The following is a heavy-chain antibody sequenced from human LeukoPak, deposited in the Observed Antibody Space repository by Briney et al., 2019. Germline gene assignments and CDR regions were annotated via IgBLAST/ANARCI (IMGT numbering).Heavy chain of an antibody. D-gene: IGHD2-15*01. CDR1: TFTISNAW. J-gene: IGHJ3*02. CDR2: IKSKSDGGTT. Sequence: GGSLRLSCAAFTFTISNAWMSWVRQAPGKGLEWVGRIKSKSDGGTTDYAAPVKGRFTISRDDSKNTLYLQMNSLKTEDTAVYYCTTAPRGYCSGGSCSYAFDIWGQGTMVTVSS. V-gene: IGHV3-15*01. CDR3: TTAPRGYCSGGSCSYAFDI.